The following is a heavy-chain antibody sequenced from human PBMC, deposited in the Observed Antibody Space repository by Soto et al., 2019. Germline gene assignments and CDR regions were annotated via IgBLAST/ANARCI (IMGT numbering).Heavy chain of an antibody. V-gene: IGHV4-59*01. CDR3: ARAVLPATAPFDY. CDR2: IYYSGST. J-gene: IGHJ4*02. CDR1: GGSISNYY. D-gene: IGHD2-2*01. Sequence: QVQPQESGPRMVKPSETLSLTCIVSGGSISNYYWSWIRQPPGKGLEWIGYIYYSGSTNYNPSLQSRVTISVDTSKNQFSLKLSSVTAADTAVYYCARAVLPATAPFDYWGQGTLVTVSS.